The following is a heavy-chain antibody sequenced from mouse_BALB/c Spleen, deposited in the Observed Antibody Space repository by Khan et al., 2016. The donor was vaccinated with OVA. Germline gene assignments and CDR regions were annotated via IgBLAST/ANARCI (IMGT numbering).Heavy chain of an antibody. CDR3: GRNAYRYDFTY. CDR1: GFSLTTYG. Sequence: QVQLKESGPGLVQPSQCLSITCTVSGFSLTTYGIHWVRQSPGKGLEWLGVIWRGGNTAYNAPFMSRLSIIKDDSKSHVFFILISLLSTDASVTYCGRNAYRYDFTYWGQGTLVTVSA. D-gene: IGHD2-12*01. V-gene: IGHV2-2*03. CDR2: IWRGGNT. J-gene: IGHJ3*01.